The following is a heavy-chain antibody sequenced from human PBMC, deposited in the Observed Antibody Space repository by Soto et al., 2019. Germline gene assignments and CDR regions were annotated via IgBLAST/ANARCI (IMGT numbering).Heavy chain of an antibody. J-gene: IGHJ5*02. CDR3: ATQEVGGSYVYTFDP. CDR2: IYYSGST. V-gene: IGHV4-39*01. CDR1: GGSITSSSYY. Sequence: NPSETLSLTCTVSGGSITSSSYYWGWIRQPPGKGLEWIGSIYYSGSTYYNPSLKSRVTISVDTSKNQFSLKLSSVTAADTAVYYCATQEVGGSYVYTFDPWGQGTLVT. D-gene: IGHD1-26*01.